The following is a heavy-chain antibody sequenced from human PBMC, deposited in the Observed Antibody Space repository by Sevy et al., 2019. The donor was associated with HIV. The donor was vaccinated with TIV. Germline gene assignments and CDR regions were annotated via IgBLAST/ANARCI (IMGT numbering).Heavy chain of an antibody. CDR1: GFHFGNYG. Sequence: SLRLSWVASGFHFGNYGMHWGRQRPGEGPEWVSGISWDGASMGYAESVRGRFTISRDNARNVLFLQMNSLREEDTALYFCAKSTERDTSGYYYLSAMDIWGEGTTVTVSS. CDR2: ISWDGASM. V-gene: IGHV3-9*01. D-gene: IGHD1-26*01. J-gene: IGHJ6*04. CDR3: AKSTERDTSGYYYLSAMDI.